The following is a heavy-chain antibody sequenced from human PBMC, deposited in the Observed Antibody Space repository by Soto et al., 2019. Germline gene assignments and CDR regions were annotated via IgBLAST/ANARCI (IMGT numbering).Heavy chain of an antibody. CDR1: GFTFSSYS. D-gene: IGHD6-13*01. V-gene: IGHV3-48*02. Sequence: GGSLRLSCAASGFTFSSYSMNWVRQAPGKGLEWVSYISSSSSTIYYADSVKGRFTISRDNAKNSLYLQMNSLRDEDTAVYYCASIAAAGTSTYYYGMDVWGQGTTVTVSS. CDR3: ASIAAAGTSTYYYGMDV. CDR2: ISSSSSTI. J-gene: IGHJ6*02.